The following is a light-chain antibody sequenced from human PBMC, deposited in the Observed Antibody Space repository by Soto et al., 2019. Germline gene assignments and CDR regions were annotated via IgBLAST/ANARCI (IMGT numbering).Light chain of an antibody. CDR2: KAS. V-gene: IGKV1-5*03. CDR1: QTISSW. J-gene: IGKJ1*01. Sequence: DIQMTQSPSTLSGSVGDRVTITCRASQTISSWVTWYQQKPGKAPKLLIYKASTLKSGVPSRFSGSGSGTEFTVPISSLQPDDFATYSCQHYNSYSEAFGQGTKVELK. CDR3: QHYNSYSEA.